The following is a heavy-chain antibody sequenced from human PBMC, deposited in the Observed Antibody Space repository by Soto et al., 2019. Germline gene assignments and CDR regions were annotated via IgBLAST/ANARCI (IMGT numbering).Heavy chain of an antibody. V-gene: IGHV3-11*06. CDR3: ARDRGGGSIFGGHYGMDV. CDR1: GFIFIDFY. D-gene: IGHD3-3*01. J-gene: IGHJ6*04. Sequence: QVQLLESGGGLVKPGGSLRLSCAASGFIFIDFYMSWLRQVSGQVLAWLPKISSSSSSTDYADSVKGRFTISRDNAKNSMYLQMSSLRAEDTAVYYFARDRGGGSIFGGHYGMDVWGKGTTVTVSS. CDR2: ISSSSSST.